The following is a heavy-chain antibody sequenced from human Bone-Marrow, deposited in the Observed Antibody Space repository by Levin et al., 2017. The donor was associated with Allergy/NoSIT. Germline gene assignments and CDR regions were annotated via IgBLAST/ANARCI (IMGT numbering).Heavy chain of an antibody. Sequence: GSGPTLVKPTQTLTLTCSFSGFSLSTTGMCVNWIRQPPGKALEWLAFIDWDDDKYYNTSLKTRLSISKDTSRDQVVLTMTNMDPVDTATYYCARRDGYNSGFDHWGQGTLVTVSS. V-gene: IGHV2-70*01. D-gene: IGHD5-24*01. CDR3: ARRDGYNSGFDH. J-gene: IGHJ4*02. CDR1: GFSLSTTGMC. CDR2: IDWDDDK.